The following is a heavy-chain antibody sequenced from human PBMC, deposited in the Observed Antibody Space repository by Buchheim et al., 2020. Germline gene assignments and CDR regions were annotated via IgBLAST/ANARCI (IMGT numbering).Heavy chain of an antibody. J-gene: IGHJ4*02. CDR2: IDWDDDK. V-gene: IGHV2-70*15. D-gene: IGHD3-10*01. CDR1: GFSLSTSGMC. CDR3: ARITYYGSGSYLDY. Sequence: QVTLRESGPALVKPTQTLTLTCTFSGFSLSTSGMCVSWIRQPPGKALEWLARIDWDDDKYYRTSLKTRLTISKATSKNQLVLTMTNMDPVDTATYYCARITYYGSGSYLDYWGQGTL.